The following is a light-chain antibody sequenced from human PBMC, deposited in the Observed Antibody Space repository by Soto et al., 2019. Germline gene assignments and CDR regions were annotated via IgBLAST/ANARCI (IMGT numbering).Light chain of an antibody. CDR3: GSWDSSLSAYV. V-gene: IGLV1-51*01. CDR2: DDN. J-gene: IGLJ1*01. CDR1: SSNIGGNS. Sequence: SFLTQPPSVSAAPGRKVTISCSGSSSNIGGNSVSWYQQLPGTAPKLLIYDDNKRPSGIPDRFSGSKSGTSATLGITGFQTGDEADYYCGSWDSSLSAYVFGTGTKVTV.